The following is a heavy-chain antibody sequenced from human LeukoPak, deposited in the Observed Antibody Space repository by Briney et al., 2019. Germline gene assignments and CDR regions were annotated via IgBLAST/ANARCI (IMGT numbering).Heavy chain of an antibody. Sequence: SETLSLTCTVSGYSISSGYYWGWIRQPPGKGLEWIGSIYHSGSTYYNPSLKSRVTISVDTSKNQFSLKLSSVTAADTAVYYCARISITMIVVAYYFDYWGQGTLVTVSS. CDR3: ARISITMIVVAYYFDY. CDR2: IYHSGST. D-gene: IGHD3-22*01. CDR1: GYSISSGYY. V-gene: IGHV4-38-2*02. J-gene: IGHJ4*02.